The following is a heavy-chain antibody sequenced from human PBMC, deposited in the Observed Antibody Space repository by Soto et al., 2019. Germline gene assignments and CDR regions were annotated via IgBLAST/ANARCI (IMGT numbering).Heavy chain of an antibody. V-gene: IGHV4-34*01. CDR1: GGSFSGYY. Sequence: SETLSLTCAVYGGSFSGYYWSWIRQPPGKGLEWIGEINHSGSTNYNPSLKSRVTISVDTSKNQFSLKLSSVTAADTAVYYCESYDGTAMSLDYWGQGTLVTVSS. D-gene: IGHD5-18*01. CDR3: ESYDGTAMSLDY. CDR2: INHSGST. J-gene: IGHJ4*02.